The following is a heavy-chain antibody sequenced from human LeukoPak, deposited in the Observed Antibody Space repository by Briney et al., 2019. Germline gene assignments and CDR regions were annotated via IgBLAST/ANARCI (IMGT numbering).Heavy chain of an antibody. V-gene: IGHV1-18*01. CDR3: ARANYYGSGSPIGRYDY. CDR1: GYTFTSYG. CDR2: ISAYNGNT. D-gene: IGHD3-10*01. Sequence: ASVKVSCKASGYTFTSYGISWVRRAPGQGLEWMGWISAYNGNTNYAQKLQGRVTMTTDTSTSTAYMELRSLRSDDTRVYYCARANYYGSGSPIGRYDYWGQGTLVTVSS. J-gene: IGHJ4*02.